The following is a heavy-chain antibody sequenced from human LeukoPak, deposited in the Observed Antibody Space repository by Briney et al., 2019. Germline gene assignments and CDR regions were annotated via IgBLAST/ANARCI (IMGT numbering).Heavy chain of an antibody. CDR1: GFTFSNYW. V-gene: IGHV3-7*03. D-gene: IGHD2-15*01. Sequence: GGSLRLSCAASGFTFSNYWMSWVRQAPEKGLEWVANIKQDGSEKYYVDSVKGRFTISRDNAKNSLYLQMNSLRAEDTAVYYCARDHGRYCSGGSCYFGGFFEYWGQGTLGTVSS. J-gene: IGHJ4*02. CDR2: IKQDGSEK. CDR3: ARDHGRYCSGGSCYFGGFFEY.